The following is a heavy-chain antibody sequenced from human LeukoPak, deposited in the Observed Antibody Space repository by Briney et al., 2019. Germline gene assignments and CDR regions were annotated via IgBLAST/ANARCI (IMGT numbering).Heavy chain of an antibody. CDR1: GGSISSYY. V-gene: IGHV4-59*08. D-gene: IGHD3-9*01. CDR3: ASLFDWLPYLDY. CDR2: IYYSGST. Sequence: SETLSLTCTVSGGSISSYYWSWIRQPPGKGLEWIGYIYYSGSTNYNPSLKSRVTISVDTSKNQFSLKLSSVTAADTAVYYCASLFDWLPYLDYWGQGTLVTVSS. J-gene: IGHJ4*02.